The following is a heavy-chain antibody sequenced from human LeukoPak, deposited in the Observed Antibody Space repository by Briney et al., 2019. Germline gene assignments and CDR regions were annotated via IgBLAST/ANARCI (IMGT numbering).Heavy chain of an antibody. D-gene: IGHD3-22*01. CDR1: GGSFSGYY. Sequence: SETLSLTCAVYGGSFSGYYWSWIRQPPGKGLEWIGEINHSGSTNYNPSLKSRVTISVDTSKNQFSLKLSSVTAADTAVYYCARGSWWVCYYDSSGYYGYWGQGTLVTVSS. CDR2: INHSGST. CDR3: ARGSWWVCYYDSSGYYGY. J-gene: IGHJ4*02. V-gene: IGHV4-34*01.